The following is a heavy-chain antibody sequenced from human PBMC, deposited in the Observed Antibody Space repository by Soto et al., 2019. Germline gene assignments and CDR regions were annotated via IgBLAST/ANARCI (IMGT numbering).Heavy chain of an antibody. V-gene: IGHV3-9*01. Sequence: VQLVESGGGLVQPGRSLRLSCAASGFTFDDYAMHWVRQAPGKGLEWVSGISWNSGSIGYADSVKGRFTISRDNAKNSLYLQMNSLRAEDTALYYCAKSPYYDVDYMDVWGKGTTVTVSS. CDR1: GFTFDDYA. CDR3: AKSPYYDVDYMDV. J-gene: IGHJ6*03. D-gene: IGHD1-26*01. CDR2: ISWNSGSI.